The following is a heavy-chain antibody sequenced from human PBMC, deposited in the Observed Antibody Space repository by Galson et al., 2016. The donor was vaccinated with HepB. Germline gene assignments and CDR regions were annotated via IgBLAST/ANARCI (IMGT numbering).Heavy chain of an antibody. CDR3: QSSFYPFDH. J-gene: IGHJ4*02. CDR2: LTADGTAT. D-gene: IGHD2-2*01. V-gene: IGHV3-64D*06. Sequence: SLRLSCAASGFSLSQYFMHWVRQTPGRRLEVVASLTADGTATHYTASVRGRFTVSRDASENTLYLHMSDLRLEDTALYYCQSSFYPFDHWGQGTLVTVSS. CDR1: GFSLSQYF.